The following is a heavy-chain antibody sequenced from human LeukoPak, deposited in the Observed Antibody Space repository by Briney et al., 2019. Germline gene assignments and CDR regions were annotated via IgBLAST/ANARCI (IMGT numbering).Heavy chain of an antibody. CDR1: GGSISSGDYY. D-gene: IGHD3-3*01. CDR3: ARAQYYDFWSGYYTGGAFDI. CDR2: TYYSGST. Sequence: PSQTLSLTCTVSGGSISSGDYYWSWIRQPPGMGLEWIVYTYYSGSTYYDPSLKSRVTISVDTSKNQCSLKLSSVTAADTAVYYCARAQYYDFWSGYYTGGAFDIWGQGTMVTVSS. J-gene: IGHJ3*02. V-gene: IGHV4-30-4*01.